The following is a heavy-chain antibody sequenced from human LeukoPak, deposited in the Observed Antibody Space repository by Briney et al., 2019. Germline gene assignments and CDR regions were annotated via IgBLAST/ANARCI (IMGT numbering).Heavy chain of an antibody. Sequence: GGSLRLSCAASGFTFSSYGMSWVRQAPGKGLEWVSGISNSGGSTYYADSVKGRFTISRDNSKDTLYVQMNTLRAEDTAVYYCAKDPMVRGRGNYFDYWGQGTLVTVSS. V-gene: IGHV3-23*01. CDR2: ISNSGGST. D-gene: IGHD3-10*01. CDR3: AKDPMVRGRGNYFDY. CDR1: GFTFSSYG. J-gene: IGHJ4*02.